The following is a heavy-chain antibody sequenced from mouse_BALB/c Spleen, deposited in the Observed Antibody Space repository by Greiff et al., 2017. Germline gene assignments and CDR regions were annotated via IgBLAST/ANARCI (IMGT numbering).Heavy chain of an antibody. CDR1: GFTFSSYG. CDR3: ARDRGGTGFDY. Sequence: EVKLMESGGGLVQPGGSLKLSCAASGFTFSSYGMSWVRQTPDKRLELVATINSNGGSTYYPDSVKGRFTISRDNAKNTLYLQMSSLKSEDTAMYYCARDRGGTGFDYWGQGTTLTVSS. D-gene: IGHD4-1*01. V-gene: IGHV5-6-3*01. J-gene: IGHJ2*01. CDR2: INSNGGST.